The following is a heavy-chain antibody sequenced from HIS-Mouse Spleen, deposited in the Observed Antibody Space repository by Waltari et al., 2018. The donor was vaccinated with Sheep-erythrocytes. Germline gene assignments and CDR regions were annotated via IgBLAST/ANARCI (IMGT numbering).Heavy chain of an antibody. CDR2: IYYSGST. CDR1: GGSISSSSYY. J-gene: IGHJ4*02. V-gene: IGHV4-39*01. D-gene: IGHD3-22*01. Sequence: QLQLQESGPGLVKPSETLSLTCTVSGGSISSSSYYWGWIRQPPGKGLEWIGSIYYSGSTYYTTSLKSRFTISVDTSKNQFSLKLSSVTAADTAVYYCARLYYYDSSGYYFDYWGQGTLVTVSS. CDR3: ARLYYYDSSGYYFDY.